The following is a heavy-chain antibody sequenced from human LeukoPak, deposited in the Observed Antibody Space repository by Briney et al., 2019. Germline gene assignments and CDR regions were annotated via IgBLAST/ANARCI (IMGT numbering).Heavy chain of an antibody. CDR1: GFIFSYYA. D-gene: IGHD1-26*01. Sequence: PGGSLRLSCAASGFIFSYYAMHWVRQAPGEGLEWVAVISYDGSKKYYGDSMKGRFTISRDNSKNTLYLQMNSLRGEDTAVYYCARDQTGTYNVDSWGQGTLVTVSS. J-gene: IGHJ4*02. CDR3: ARDQTGTYNVDS. CDR2: ISYDGSKK. V-gene: IGHV3-30*04.